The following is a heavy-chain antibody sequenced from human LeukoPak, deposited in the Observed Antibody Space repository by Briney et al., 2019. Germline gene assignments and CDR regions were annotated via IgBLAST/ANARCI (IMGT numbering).Heavy chain of an antibody. CDR3: ARDADMTTVVNDAFDI. CDR1: GFTFSSYS. CDR2: ISSSSSTI. V-gene: IGHV3-48*04. Sequence: PGGSLRLSCAASGFTFSSYSMNWVRQAPGKGLEWVSYISSSSSTIYYADSVKGRFTISRDNAKNSLYLQMNSLRAEDTAVYYCARDADMTTVVNDAFDIWGQGTMVTVSS. D-gene: IGHD4-23*01. J-gene: IGHJ3*02.